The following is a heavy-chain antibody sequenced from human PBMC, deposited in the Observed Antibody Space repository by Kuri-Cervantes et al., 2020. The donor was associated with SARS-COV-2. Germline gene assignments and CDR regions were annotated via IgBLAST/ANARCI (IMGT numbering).Heavy chain of an antibody. CDR3: AKDVVSASYFGSGSPDY. CDR1: GFTFSSYA. V-gene: IGHV3-23*01. Sequence: GESLKISCTASGFTFSSYAMSWVRQAPGKGLEWVSTVSGSGVSTYYADSVKGRFTISRDNSASTMFLQMNSLRAEDTALYFCAKDVVSASYFGSGSPDYWGQGTLVTVSS. CDR2: VSGSGVST. J-gene: IGHJ4*02. D-gene: IGHD3-10*01.